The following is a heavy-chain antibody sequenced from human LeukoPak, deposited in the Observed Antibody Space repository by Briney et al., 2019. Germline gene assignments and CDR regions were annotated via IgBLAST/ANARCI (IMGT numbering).Heavy chain of an antibody. CDR2: IAPNTGGT. Sequence: APVKVSCTASGYAFTDYYIHWVRQAPGQGLEWMGWIAPNTGGTNYAQRFQGRVTMTRDTSINTANMELRSLTSDDTAVYYCARDLPGDGYNSAYDVWGQGTMVTVSS. CDR1: GYAFTDYY. D-gene: IGHD5-24*01. J-gene: IGHJ3*01. V-gene: IGHV1-2*02. CDR3: ARDLPGDGYNSAYDV.